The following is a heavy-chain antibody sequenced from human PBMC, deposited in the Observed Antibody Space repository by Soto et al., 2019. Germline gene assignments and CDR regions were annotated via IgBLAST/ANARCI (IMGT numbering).Heavy chain of an antibody. CDR1: GFTFDDYA. Sequence: EVQLVESGGGLVQPGRSLRLSCAASGFTFDDYAMHWVRQAPGKGLEWVSGISWNSGSIGYADSVKGRFTISRDNAKNSLYLQMHSLRAEDTALYYCAKGSGGSGWYDAFDIWGQGTMVTGSS. CDR3: AKGSGGSGWYDAFDI. CDR2: ISWNSGSI. J-gene: IGHJ3*02. V-gene: IGHV3-9*01. D-gene: IGHD6-19*01.